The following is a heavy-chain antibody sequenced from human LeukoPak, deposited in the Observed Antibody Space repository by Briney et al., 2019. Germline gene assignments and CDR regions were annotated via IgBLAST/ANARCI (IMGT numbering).Heavy chain of an antibody. V-gene: IGHV3-7*01. CDR2: IKQDGSEK. D-gene: IGHD3-16*01. CDR3: ARPAYTAAYDL. J-gene: IGHJ3*01. CDR1: GFTFSSYW. Sequence: GGSLRLSCAASGFTFSSYWMSWVRQAPGKGLEWVANIKQDGSEKYYVDSVKGRFTISRDNAKSSLYLQMNGLRAEDTAVYYCARPAYTAAYDLWGQGTLVTVSS.